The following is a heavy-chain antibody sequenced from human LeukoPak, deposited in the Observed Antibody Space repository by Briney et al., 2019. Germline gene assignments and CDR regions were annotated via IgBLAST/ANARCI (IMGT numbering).Heavy chain of an antibody. V-gene: IGHV3-23*01. CDR1: GFNFSSFA. CDR3: AKAALACGCRDF. Sequence: GGSLRLSCAVSGFNFSSFAMSWVRQAPGKGLEWVSTISGSGVGTYYADSAKGRFTISRDNSKNTLYLQMNSLRAEDTAVYYCAKAALACGCRDFWGQGTLVTVSS. CDR2: ISGSGVGT. D-gene: IGHD6-19*01. J-gene: IGHJ4*02.